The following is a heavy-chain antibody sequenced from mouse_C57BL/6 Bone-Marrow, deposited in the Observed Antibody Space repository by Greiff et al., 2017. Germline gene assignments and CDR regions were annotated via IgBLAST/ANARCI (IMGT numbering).Heavy chain of an antibody. V-gene: IGHV5-17*01. J-gene: IGHJ4*01. CDR2: ISSGSSTI. CDR3: ARSDCYYAYAMDY. Sequence: EVMLVESGGGLVKPGGSLKLSCAASGFTFSDYGMHWVRQAPEKGLEWVAYISSGSSTIYYADTVKGRFTISRDNAKNTLFLQMTSLRSEDTAMYYCARSDCYYAYAMDYWGQGTSVTVSS. CDR1: GFTFSDYG. D-gene: IGHD2-3*01.